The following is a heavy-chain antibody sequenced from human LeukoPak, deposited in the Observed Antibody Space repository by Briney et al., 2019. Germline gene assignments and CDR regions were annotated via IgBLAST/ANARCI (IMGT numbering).Heavy chain of an antibody. D-gene: IGHD3-3*01. Sequence: GGSLRLSCAASGFTFSSYAMSWVGKAQGKGLEGVSAISGSGGSTYYADSVKGRFTISRDNSKNTLYLQMNSLRAEDTAVYYCAKAASYDFWSGYPNFDYWGQGTLVTVSS. J-gene: IGHJ4*02. CDR2: ISGSGGST. CDR3: AKAASYDFWSGYPNFDY. V-gene: IGHV3-23*01. CDR1: GFTFSSYA.